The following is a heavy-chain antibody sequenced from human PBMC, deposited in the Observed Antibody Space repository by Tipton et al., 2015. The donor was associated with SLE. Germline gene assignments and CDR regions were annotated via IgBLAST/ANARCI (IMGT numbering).Heavy chain of an antibody. J-gene: IGHJ4*02. CDR1: AFTFSSYG. CDR3: VRVGKGTAGYFDS. D-gene: IGHD6-13*01. V-gene: IGHV3-30*02. CDR2: IRNDGSKE. Sequence: SLRLSCAASAFTFSSYGMHWVRQARGKGLEWVAFIRNDGSKEYYADSVKGRFTISRDNSKNTLDLQMNTLRTEDTAVYYCVRVGKGTAGYFDSWGQGKLVTVSS.